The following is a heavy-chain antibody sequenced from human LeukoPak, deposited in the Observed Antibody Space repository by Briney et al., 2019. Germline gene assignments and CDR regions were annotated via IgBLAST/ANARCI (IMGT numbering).Heavy chain of an antibody. CDR1: GGTFSSYA. CDR2: IIPIFGTA. D-gene: IGHD3-10*01. J-gene: IGHJ6*03. V-gene: IGHV1-69*05. Sequence: SVKVSCKASGGTFSSYAISWVRQAPGQGLEWMGGIIPIFGTANYAQKFQGRVTITTDESTSTAYMELSSLRSEDTAVYYCARHPGDPSYHYYYMDVWGKGTTVTVSS. CDR3: ARHPGDPSYHYYYMDV.